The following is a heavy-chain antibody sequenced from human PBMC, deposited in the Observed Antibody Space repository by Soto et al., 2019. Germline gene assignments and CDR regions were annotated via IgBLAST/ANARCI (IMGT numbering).Heavy chain of an antibody. D-gene: IGHD3-10*01. J-gene: IGHJ6*02. Sequence: PGGSLRLSCAASGFTFSHYAISWVRQAPGKGLEWVSVIHSSGDGTYSADSVRGRFTISRDNSKNTLYLQMNNLRAEDTAIYYCAKHVAVRRAHYYYYYAMDVWGQGTKVTVSS. V-gene: IGHV3-23*01. CDR3: AKHVAVRRAHYYYYYAMDV. CDR1: GFTFSHYA. CDR2: IHSSGDGT.